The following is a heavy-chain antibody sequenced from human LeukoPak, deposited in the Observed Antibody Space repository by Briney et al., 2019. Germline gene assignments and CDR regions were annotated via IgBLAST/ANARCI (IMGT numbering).Heavy chain of an antibody. Sequence: GGSLRLSCAASGFTFSTYGMHWVRQAPGKGLEWVAFIRYDGSNKYYADSVKGRFTVSRDNSKNTLYLQMNSLRAEDTAVYYCAKDLHPTYYYGSGTFRAAGMDVWGQGTTVTVSS. D-gene: IGHD3-10*01. V-gene: IGHV3-30*02. CDR2: IRYDGSNK. J-gene: IGHJ6*02. CDR3: AKDLHPTYYYGSGTFRAAGMDV. CDR1: GFTFSTYG.